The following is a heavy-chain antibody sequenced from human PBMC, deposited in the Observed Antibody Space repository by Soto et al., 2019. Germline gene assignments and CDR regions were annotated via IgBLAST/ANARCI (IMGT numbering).Heavy chain of an antibody. D-gene: IGHD6-13*01. CDR3: ATSFREQQLAGPDD. Sequence: ASVKVSCKVSGYTLTELSMHWVRQAPGKGLEWMGGFDPEDGETIYAQKFQGRVTMTEDTSTDTAYMELSSLRSEDTAVYYCATSFREQQLAGPDDWGQGTLVTVSS. V-gene: IGHV1-24*01. J-gene: IGHJ4*02. CDR1: GYTLTELS. CDR2: FDPEDGET.